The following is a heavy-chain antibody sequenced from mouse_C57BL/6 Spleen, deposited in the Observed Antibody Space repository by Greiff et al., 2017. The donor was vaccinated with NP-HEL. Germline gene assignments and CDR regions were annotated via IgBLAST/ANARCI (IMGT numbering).Heavy chain of an antibody. J-gene: IGHJ3*01. Sequence: QVQLKQPGAELVKPGASVKLSCKASGYTFTSYWMHWVKQRPGQGLEWIGMIHPNSGSTNYNEKFKSKATLTVDKSSSTAYMQLSSLTSEDSVVYYCAREEYAAWCSYWGAGALVSVSA. CDR1: GYTFTSYW. D-gene: IGHD2-10*02. CDR2: IHPNSGST. CDR3: AREEYAAWCSY. V-gene: IGHV1-64*01.